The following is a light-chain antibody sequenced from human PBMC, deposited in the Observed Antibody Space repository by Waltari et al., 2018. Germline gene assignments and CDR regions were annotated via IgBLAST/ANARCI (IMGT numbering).Light chain of an antibody. V-gene: IGKV2-28*01. CDR1: QSLLHSNGYNY. CDR2: LGS. J-gene: IGKJ3*01. CDR3: MQALQTPFT. Sequence: DIVMTQSPLSLPVTPGEPASISCRSSQSLLHSNGYNYLDVYLQKPGQSPQLLIYLGSNRASGVPDRFSGSGSCTDFTLKIIRVEAVDVWVYYCMQALQTPFTFGPGTKVDIK.